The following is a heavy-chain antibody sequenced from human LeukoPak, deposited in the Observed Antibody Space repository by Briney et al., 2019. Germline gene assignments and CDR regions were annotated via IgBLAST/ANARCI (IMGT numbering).Heavy chain of an antibody. J-gene: IGHJ3*02. CDR3: AKDFVEYQLLGDAFDI. Sequence: PGGSLRLSCAASGFTFSSYWIHWVRQAPGKGLVWVSRINSEGSSTSYADSVKGRFTISRDNSKNTLYLQMNSLRAEDTAVYYCAKDFVEYQLLGDAFDIWGQGTMVTVSS. CDR2: INSEGSST. CDR1: GFTFSSYW. D-gene: IGHD2-2*01. V-gene: IGHV3-74*01.